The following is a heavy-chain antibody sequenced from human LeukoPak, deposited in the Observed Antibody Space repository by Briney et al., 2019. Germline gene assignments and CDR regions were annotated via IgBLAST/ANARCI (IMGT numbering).Heavy chain of an antibody. V-gene: IGHV3-30-3*01. CDR2: ISYDGGNK. D-gene: IGHD3-9*01. CDR1: GFTFSSYA. CDR3: AREIGERGYYDILTGSVDY. Sequence: PGRSLRLSCAASGFTFSSYAMHWVRQAPGKGLEWVAVISYDGGNKYYADSVKGRFTISRDNSKNTLYLQMNSLRAEDTAVYYCAREIGERGYYDILTGSVDYWGQGTLVTVSS. J-gene: IGHJ4*02.